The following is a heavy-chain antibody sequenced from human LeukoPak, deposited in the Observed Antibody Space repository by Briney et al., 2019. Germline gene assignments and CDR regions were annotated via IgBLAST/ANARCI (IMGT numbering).Heavy chain of an antibody. V-gene: IGHV4-39*01. Sequence: SETLSLTCTVSGGSISSSSYYWGWIRQPPGKGLEWIGSIYYSGSTYYNPSLKSRVTISVDTSKNQFSLKLSSATAADTAVYYCARHMNYDILTGYYSNFDYWGQGTLVTVSS. D-gene: IGHD3-9*01. CDR1: GGSISSSSYY. J-gene: IGHJ4*02. CDR2: IYYSGST. CDR3: ARHMNYDILTGYYSNFDY.